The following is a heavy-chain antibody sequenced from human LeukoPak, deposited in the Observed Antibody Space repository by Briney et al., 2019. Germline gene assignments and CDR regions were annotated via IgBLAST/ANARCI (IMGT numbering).Heavy chain of an antibody. CDR1: GYTVSNFG. D-gene: IGHD2-2*01. J-gene: IGHJ4*02. CDR3: ARDGTSTDDY. V-gene: IGHV1-18*01. CDR2: ISGNNDNP. Sequence: GASVKVSCKASGYTVSNFGINWVRQAPGQGLEWMGWISGNNDNPNYGQKFQGRFTLTTDSSTSTAYMELRNLRSDDTAVYYCARDGTSTDDYWGQGTLVTVSS.